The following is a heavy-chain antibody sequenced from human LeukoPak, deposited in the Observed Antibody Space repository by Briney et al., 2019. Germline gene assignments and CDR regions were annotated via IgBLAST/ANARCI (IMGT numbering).Heavy chain of an antibody. CDR2: IYYSGST. J-gene: IGHJ5*02. CDR3: ARHIVLLWFGEPSGNNWFDP. CDR1: GGSISSSSYY. Sequence: PSETLSLTCTVSGGSISSSSYYWGWIRQPPGKGLEWIGSIYYSGSTYYNPSLKSRVTISVGTSKNQFSLKLSSVTAADTAVYYCARHIVLLWFGEPSGNNWFDPWGQGTLVTVSS. D-gene: IGHD3-10*01. V-gene: IGHV4-39*01.